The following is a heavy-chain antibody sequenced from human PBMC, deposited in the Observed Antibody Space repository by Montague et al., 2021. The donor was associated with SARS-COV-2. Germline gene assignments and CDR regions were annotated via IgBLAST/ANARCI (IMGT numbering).Heavy chain of an antibody. Sequence: SETLSLTSSVGGSFAGSSYNWLRQTPGKGLEWIGEIYYSGATDYNPSLKGRVTISADTSKNEFSPELRSVSAADTAIYYCARGTKPYYDLWLWGQGTLVTVSS. CDR3: ARGTKPYYDLWL. J-gene: IGHJ4*02. D-gene: IGHD3-3*01. V-gene: IGHV4-34*01. CDR1: GGSFAGSS. CDR2: IYYSGAT.